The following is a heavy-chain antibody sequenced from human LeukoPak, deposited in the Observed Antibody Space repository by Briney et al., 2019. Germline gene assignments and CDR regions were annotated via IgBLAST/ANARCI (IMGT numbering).Heavy chain of an antibody. CDR2: INSDGSTT. CDR3: AANTATVNGAY. V-gene: IGHV3-74*01. D-gene: IGHD5-18*01. CDR1: GFSFSNYW. Sequence: GGSLRLSCAASGFSFSNYWMHWVRQAPGKGLVWVSRINSDGSTTAYADSVKGRFTISRDNAKNTLYLQMNSLRAEDTAVYYCAANTATVNGAYWGQGTLVTVSS. J-gene: IGHJ4*02.